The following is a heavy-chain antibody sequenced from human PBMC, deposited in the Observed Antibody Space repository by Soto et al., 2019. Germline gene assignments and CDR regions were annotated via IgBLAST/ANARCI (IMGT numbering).Heavy chain of an antibody. CDR1: GFSFSGYA. V-gene: IGHV3-23*01. Sequence: EAQLLESGGGLVQPGGSLRLSCAASGFSFSGYAMNWVRQAPGKGLEWVSIISGAGDRTYYADSVKGRFTISRDNSKNTLYLQMNSLRAEDTAVYHCAKATRGPLSSRSSDANHFDSWGLGTLVAVSS. D-gene: IGHD6-13*01. CDR2: ISGAGDRT. CDR3: AKATRGPLSSRSSDANHFDS. J-gene: IGHJ4*02.